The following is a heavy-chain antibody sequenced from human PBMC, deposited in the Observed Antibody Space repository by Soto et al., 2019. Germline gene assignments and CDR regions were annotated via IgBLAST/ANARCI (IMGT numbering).Heavy chain of an antibody. Sequence: SETLSLTCTASGGSISYYWSWIRQPAGKGLEWIGRIYTSGSTNYNPSLKSRVTMSIDTSKNQFSLKLTSVTAADTAVYFCARGIVDFWSGRHYFDYWGQGTLVTVSS. J-gene: IGHJ4*02. D-gene: IGHD3-3*01. CDR2: IYTSGST. V-gene: IGHV4-4*07. CDR1: GGSISYY. CDR3: ARGIVDFWSGRHYFDY.